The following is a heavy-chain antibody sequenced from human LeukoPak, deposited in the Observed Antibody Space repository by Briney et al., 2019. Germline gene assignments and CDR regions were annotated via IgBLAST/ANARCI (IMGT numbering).Heavy chain of an antibody. Sequence: GGSLRLSCAASGFTFNPHGMHWVRQAPGKGLEWVAAIWFDGSVKHYSDAVKGRFTISRDNSLNTLYLQMNSLRVEDTAMCYCAKDTAIQFLEPAFWGQGTLVTVSS. D-gene: IGHD3-3*01. CDR3: AKDTAIQFLEPAF. J-gene: IGHJ4*02. V-gene: IGHV3-33*06. CDR1: GFTFNPHG. CDR2: IWFDGSVK.